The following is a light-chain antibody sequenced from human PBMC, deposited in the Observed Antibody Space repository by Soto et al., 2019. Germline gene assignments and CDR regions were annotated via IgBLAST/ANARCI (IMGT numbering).Light chain of an antibody. Sequence: EVVLTQSPATLSLSPGERATLSCRASESISNSYLAWYQQKPGQAPRVLIYVASTRATGIPARFSGSGSGTDFTLSISRVEPEDFAVYYCQQYGTSPWTFGQGTKVDIK. CDR1: ESISNSY. V-gene: IGKV3-20*01. J-gene: IGKJ1*01. CDR3: QQYGTSPWT. CDR2: VAS.